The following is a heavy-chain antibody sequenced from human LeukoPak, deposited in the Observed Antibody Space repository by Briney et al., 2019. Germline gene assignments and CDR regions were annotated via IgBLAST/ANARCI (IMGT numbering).Heavy chain of an antibody. Sequence: ASVKVSCKASGYTFTSYDINWVRQATGQGLEWMGWMNPNSGNTGYAQKFQGRVTMTRNPSISTAYMELSSLRSEDTAVYYCAFSSGWSNGAFDIWGQGTMVTVSS. V-gene: IGHV1-8*01. CDR2: MNPNSGNT. CDR1: GYTFTSYD. J-gene: IGHJ3*02. D-gene: IGHD6-19*01. CDR3: AFSSGWSNGAFDI.